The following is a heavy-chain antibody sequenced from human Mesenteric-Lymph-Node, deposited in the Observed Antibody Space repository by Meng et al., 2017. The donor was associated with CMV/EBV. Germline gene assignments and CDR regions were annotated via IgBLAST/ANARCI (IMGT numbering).Heavy chain of an antibody. CDR1: GFTFSSCW. CDR3: ARDRYSGYDFGY. D-gene: IGHD5-12*01. J-gene: IGHJ4*02. Sequence: CAASGFTFSSCWMHWVRQPPGKGLVWVSRINSDGSSTSYADSVKGRFTISRDNAKNTLYLQMNSLRAEDTAVYYCARDRYSGYDFGYWGQGTLVTVSS. CDR2: INSDGSST. V-gene: IGHV3-74*01.